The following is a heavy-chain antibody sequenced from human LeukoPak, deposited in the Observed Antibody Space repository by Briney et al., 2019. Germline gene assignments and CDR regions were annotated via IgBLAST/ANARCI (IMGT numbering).Heavy chain of an antibody. CDR1: GGSISSSSYY. Sequence: PSDTLSLTCTVSGGSISSSSYYWGWIRQPPGKGLEWIGSIYYSGSTYYNPSLKSRVTISVDTSKNQFSLKLSSVTAADTAVYYCAGELGSWYHFRRYFDYWGQGTLVTVSS. CDR2: IYYSGST. V-gene: IGHV4-39*07. D-gene: IGHD6-13*01. J-gene: IGHJ4*02. CDR3: AGELGSWYHFRRYFDY.